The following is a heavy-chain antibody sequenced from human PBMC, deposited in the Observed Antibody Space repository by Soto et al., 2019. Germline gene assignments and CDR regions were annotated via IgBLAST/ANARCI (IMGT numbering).Heavy chain of an antibody. J-gene: IGHJ4*02. V-gene: IGHV3-53*01. D-gene: IGHD3-3*01. Sequence: GGSLRLSCAASGFSVSTHYMSWVRQAPGKGLEWLSIIYSGGSTYYSDSVAGRFTIYRDISKNTLSLQMNDLRAEDTAVYYCARDKTPADVPFGYWGQGTRVTVYS. CDR3: ARDKTPADVPFGY. CDR2: IYSGGST. CDR1: GFSVSTHY.